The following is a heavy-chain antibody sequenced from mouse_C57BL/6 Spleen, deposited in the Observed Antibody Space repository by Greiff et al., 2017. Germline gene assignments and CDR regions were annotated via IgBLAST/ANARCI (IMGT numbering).Heavy chain of an antibody. CDR3: ARAPDYGSSLYYFDY. V-gene: IGHV3-6*01. CDR1: GYSITSGYY. J-gene: IGHJ2*01. Sequence: VQLKESGPGLVKPSQSLSLTCSVTGYSITSGYYWNWLRQFPGNKLEWMGYISYDGSNNYNPSLKNRISITRDTSKNQFFLKLNSVTTEDTATYYCARAPDYGSSLYYFDYWGQGTTLTVSS. CDR2: ISYDGSN. D-gene: IGHD1-1*01.